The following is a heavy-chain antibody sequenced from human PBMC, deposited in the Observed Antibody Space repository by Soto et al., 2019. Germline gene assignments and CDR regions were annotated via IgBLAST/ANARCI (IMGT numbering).Heavy chain of an antibody. CDR2: IIPILGIA. D-gene: IGHD3-22*01. Sequence: SVKVSCKASGGTFSSYAISWVRQAPGQGLEWMGGIIPILGIANYAQKFQGRVTITADKSTSTAYMELSSLRSEDTAVYYCARGGYYYDSSGYLIDYWGQGTLVTVSS. CDR3: ARGGYYYDSSGYLIDY. J-gene: IGHJ4*02. CDR1: GGTFSSYA. V-gene: IGHV1-69*10.